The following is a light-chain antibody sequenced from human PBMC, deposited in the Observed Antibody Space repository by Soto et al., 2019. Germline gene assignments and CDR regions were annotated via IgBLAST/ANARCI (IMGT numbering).Light chain of an antibody. J-gene: IGKJ4*01. V-gene: IGKV2-28*01. Sequence: DIVMTQSPLSMPVTPGEPASISCRSSQCLLHSNGYNYLDWYLQKPGQSPQLLIYLGSNRASGVPDRFSGSRSGTDFTLKINRVEAEDVGVYYCMQALQTQRTFGGGTKVDIK. CDR3: MQALQTQRT. CDR1: QCLLHSNGYNY. CDR2: LGS.